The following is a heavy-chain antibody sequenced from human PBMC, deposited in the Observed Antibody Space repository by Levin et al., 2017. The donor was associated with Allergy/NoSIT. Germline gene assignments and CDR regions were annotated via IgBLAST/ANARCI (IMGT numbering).Heavy chain of an antibody. J-gene: IGHJ3*02. CDR3: ARCLLAFDI. CDR2: INHSGRT. Sequence: PSQTLSLPCAVYGGSFRGYYWSWIRQPPGKGLEWIGEINHSGRTTYNPSLESRVTISQDTSNNHFSLKLSSVTAADTAVYYCARCLLAFDIWGQGTMVTVSS. D-gene: IGHD5/OR15-5a*01. V-gene: IGHV4-34*01. CDR1: GGSFRGYY.